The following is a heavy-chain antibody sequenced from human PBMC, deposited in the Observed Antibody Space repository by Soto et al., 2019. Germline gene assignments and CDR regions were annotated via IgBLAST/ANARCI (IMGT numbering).Heavy chain of an antibody. D-gene: IGHD3-22*01. J-gene: IGHJ3*02. CDR2: ISGSGGST. V-gene: IGHV3-23*01. CDR1: GFTFSSYA. Sequence: GGSLRLSCAASGFTFSSYAMSWVRQAPGKGLEWVSAISGSGGSTYYADSVKGRFTISRDNSKNTLYLQMNSLRAEDTAVYYCAKDSIRLYYYDSSGYLDAFDIWGQGTMVTVSS. CDR3: AKDSIRLYYYDSSGYLDAFDI.